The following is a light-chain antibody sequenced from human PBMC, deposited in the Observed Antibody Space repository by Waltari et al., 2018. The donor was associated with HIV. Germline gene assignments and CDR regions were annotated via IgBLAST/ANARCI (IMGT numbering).Light chain of an antibody. CDR1: ETVSSY. CDR2: AAS. J-gene: IGKJ3*01. Sequence: DIQMTQSPSSLSASLGDRVIITCRASETVSSYLTWYPQRPGRAPNLRIFAASTLQSGVPSRFSGSGSGTDFTLTINSLQPEDFAIYFCQQAYKGLTFGPGTKVDV. CDR3: QQAYKGLT. V-gene: IGKV1-39*01.